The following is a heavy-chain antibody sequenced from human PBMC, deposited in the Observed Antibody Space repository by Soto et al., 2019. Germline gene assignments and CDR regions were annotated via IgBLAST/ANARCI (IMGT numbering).Heavy chain of an antibody. CDR3: ARDPDYGDYGDAFDI. J-gene: IGHJ3*02. D-gene: IGHD4-17*01. CDR2: ISSSSSYI. V-gene: IGHV3-21*01. CDR1: GFTFSSYS. Sequence: PGGSLRLSCAASGFTFSSYSMNWVRQAPGKGLEWVSSISSSSSYIYYADSVKGRFTISRDNAKNSLYLQMNSLRAEDTAVYYCARDPDYGDYGDAFDIWGQGTMVTASS.